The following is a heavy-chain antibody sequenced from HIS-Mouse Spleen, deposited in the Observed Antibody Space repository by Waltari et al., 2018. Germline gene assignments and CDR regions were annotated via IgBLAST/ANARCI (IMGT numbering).Heavy chain of an antibody. J-gene: IGHJ2*01. CDR2: IYYSGIT. Sequence: QLQLQESGPGLVKPSETLSLTCTVSGGSISSSSYYWGWIRQPPGKGLEWLRSIYYSGITYSNPALKGRVTMSVDPSKKQFSLKLSSVTAADTAVYYCAREIPYSSSWYDWYFDLWGRGTLVTVSS. V-gene: IGHV4-39*07. D-gene: IGHD6-13*01. CDR1: GGSISSSSYY. CDR3: AREIPYSSSWYDWYFDL.